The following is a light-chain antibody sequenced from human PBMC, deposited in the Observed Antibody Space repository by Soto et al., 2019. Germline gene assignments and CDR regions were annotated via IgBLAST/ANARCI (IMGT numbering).Light chain of an antibody. CDR3: SSYAYTITL. CDR2: EVN. J-gene: IGLJ1*01. Sequence: QSVLTQPPSASGSPGQSVAISCTGTSSDVGGYNYVSWYQQHPGKAPKLMIYEVNKRPSGVPDRFSGSKSGNTASLTVSGLQAEDEADYSCSSYAYTITLLGTGPMV. CDR1: SSDVGGYNY. V-gene: IGLV2-8*01.